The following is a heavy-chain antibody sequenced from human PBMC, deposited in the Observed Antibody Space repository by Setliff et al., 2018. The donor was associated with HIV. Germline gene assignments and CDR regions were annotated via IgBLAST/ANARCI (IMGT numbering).Heavy chain of an antibody. J-gene: IGHJ4*02. V-gene: IGHV3-23*01. D-gene: IGHD2-15*01. CDR1: GFIFSRYW. CDR2: ISGSGTTT. CDR3: AKMVGGSRSSGSCYFDY. Sequence: GGSLRLSCEASGFIFSRYWMSWVRQAPGKGLEWVSVISGSGTTTYYADSVKGRFTISRDNSKNTVYLQMNSLRAEDTAIYYCAKMVGGSRSSGSCYFDYWGQGTLVTVSS.